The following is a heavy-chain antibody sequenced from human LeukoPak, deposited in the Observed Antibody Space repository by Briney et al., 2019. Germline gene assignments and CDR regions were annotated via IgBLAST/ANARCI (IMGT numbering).Heavy chain of an antibody. CDR3: AKGGPIILWFGGSLSNDAFDI. D-gene: IGHD3-10*01. CDR2: ISGSGGST. Sequence: PGGSLRHSCSASGLTHSSYALSGVRQAPGKGLEWVSAISGSGGSTYYADSVKGRFTISRDNSKNTLYLQMNSLRAEDTAVYYCAKGGPIILWFGGSLSNDAFDIWGQGTMVTVSS. V-gene: IGHV3-23*01. J-gene: IGHJ3*02. CDR1: GLTHSSYA.